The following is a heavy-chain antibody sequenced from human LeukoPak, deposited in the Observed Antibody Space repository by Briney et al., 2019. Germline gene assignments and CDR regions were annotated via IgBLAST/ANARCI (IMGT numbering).Heavy chain of an antibody. V-gene: IGHV3-23*01. CDR2: FTADGTTT. D-gene: IGHD3-3*01. CDR1: VVTFINYA. Sequence: GGSLRLSCSPSVVTFINYAITWVRQSPGKGLIWVSTFTADGTTTYYADSVTGRFTTSRDTSTNTLYLHMNSLRAEDTAVYYCCFGVTSSVFFDYWGRGTLVTVSS. CDR3: CFGVTSSVFFDY. J-gene: IGHJ4*02.